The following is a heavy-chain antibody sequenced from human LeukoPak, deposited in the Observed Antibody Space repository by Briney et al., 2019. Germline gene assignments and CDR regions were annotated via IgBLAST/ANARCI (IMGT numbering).Heavy chain of an antibody. Sequence: SETLSLTCTVSGGSINSYYWSWIRQPLGKGLEWIGYIYYSGSTNYNPSLMSRVTISVDTSKTQFSLKLSSVTAADTAVYYCARVVGATSQDTFDIWGQGTMVTVSS. CDR3: ARVVGATSQDTFDI. CDR2: IYYSGST. D-gene: IGHD1-26*01. CDR1: GGSINSYY. V-gene: IGHV4-59*01. J-gene: IGHJ3*02.